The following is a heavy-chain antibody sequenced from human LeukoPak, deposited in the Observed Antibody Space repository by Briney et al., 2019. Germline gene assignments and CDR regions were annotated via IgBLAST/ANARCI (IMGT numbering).Heavy chain of an antibody. CDR1: GGSISGYY. J-gene: IGHJ3*02. V-gene: IGHV4-4*07. CDR2: IYTSGTT. CDR3: ARSTYYYDTGSEENAFDI. D-gene: IGHD3-22*01. Sequence: SETLSLTCTVSGGSISGYYWTWIRQPAGKGLEWIGRIYTSGTTNYNPSLKSRVTMSLDTSKNQFSLNLNSVTAADTAVYYCARSTYYYDTGSEENAFDIWGQGTMVTVSS.